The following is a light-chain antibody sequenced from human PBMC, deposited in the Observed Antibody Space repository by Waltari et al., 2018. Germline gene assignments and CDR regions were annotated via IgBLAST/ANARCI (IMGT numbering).Light chain of an antibody. CDR3: QQYNNWPPYT. CDR1: QSVSSN. CDR2: DGS. V-gene: IGKV3-15*01. Sequence: ETVMTQSPATVSVSPGERAALSCRASQSVSSNVAWYQQKPGQAPRLLIYDGSTRATGIPVRFSGSGSGTDFTLTISSLQSEDFAIYYCQQYNNWPPYTFGQGTKLEI. J-gene: IGKJ2*01.